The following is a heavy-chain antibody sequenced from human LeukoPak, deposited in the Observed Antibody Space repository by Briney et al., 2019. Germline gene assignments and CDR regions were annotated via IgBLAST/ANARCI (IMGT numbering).Heavy chain of an antibody. Sequence: ASVKVSCKASGYTFTSYGISWVRQAPGQGLEWMGWISAYNGNTNYAQKLQGRVTITTDTSTSTAYMELRSLRSDDTAVYYCARDSGKKYYDFWSGYYNENWFDPWGQGTLVTVSS. V-gene: IGHV1-18*01. CDR1: GYTFTSYG. CDR3: ARDSGKKYYDFWSGYYNENWFDP. D-gene: IGHD3-3*01. CDR2: ISAYNGNT. J-gene: IGHJ5*02.